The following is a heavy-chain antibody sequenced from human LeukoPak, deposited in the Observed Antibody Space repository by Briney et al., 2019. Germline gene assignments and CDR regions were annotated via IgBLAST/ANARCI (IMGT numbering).Heavy chain of an antibody. Sequence: ASVKVSCKASGFTFTSYGFNWVRQAPGQGLEWMGWINPNSGGTNYAQKFQGRVTMTRDTSISTAYMELSRLRSDDTAVYYCARDCSSTSCYDYWGQRTLVTVSS. CDR2: INPNSGGT. CDR3: ARDCSSTSCYDY. D-gene: IGHD2-2*01. V-gene: IGHV1-2*02. J-gene: IGHJ4*02. CDR1: GFTFTSYG.